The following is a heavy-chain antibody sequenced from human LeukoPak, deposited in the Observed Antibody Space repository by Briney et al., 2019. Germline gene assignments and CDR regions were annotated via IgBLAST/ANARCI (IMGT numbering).Heavy chain of an antibody. CDR3: ARQSTAIVGATLDY. CDR1: GYTFTNYG. V-gene: IGHV1-69*13. J-gene: IGHJ4*02. CDR2: IIPIFGTA. D-gene: IGHD1-26*01. Sequence: SVKVSCKASGYTFTNYGLSWVRQAPGQGLEWMGGIIPIFGTANYAQKFQGRVTITEDESTSTAYMELSSLRSEDTAVYYCARQSTAIVGATLDYWGQGTLVTVSS.